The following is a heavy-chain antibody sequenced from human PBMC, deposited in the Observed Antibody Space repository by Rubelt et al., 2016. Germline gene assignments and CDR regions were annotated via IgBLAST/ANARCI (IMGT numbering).Heavy chain of an antibody. Sequence: QVQLQESGPGLVKPSETLSLTCVVSGASVSSHYWSWIRQPPGRGLEWIAYTSYTWGPVYNPSLTGRGTLSLETSKNQLSLKLNSVTAADTAVYYCAKHTESRLSGDFDFWGQGILVTVSS. CDR1: GASVSSHY. D-gene: IGHD7-27*01. CDR3: AKHTESRLSGDFDF. V-gene: IGHV4-59*08. CDR2: TSYTWGP. J-gene: IGHJ5*01.